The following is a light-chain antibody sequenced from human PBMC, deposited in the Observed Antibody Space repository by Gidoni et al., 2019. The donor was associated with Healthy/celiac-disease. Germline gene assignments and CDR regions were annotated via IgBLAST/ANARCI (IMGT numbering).Light chain of an antibody. CDR2: GAS. V-gene: IGKV3-15*01. CDR3: QQYNNWPPYT. J-gene: IGKJ2*01. CDR1: QSVSSN. Sequence: EIVMTPSPATLSVSPGERATLSCRASQSVSSNLAWSQQKPGQAPRPLIYGASTRATGIPARFSGSGSGTEFTLTISSRQSEDFAVYYCQQYNNWPPYTFGQGTKLEIK.